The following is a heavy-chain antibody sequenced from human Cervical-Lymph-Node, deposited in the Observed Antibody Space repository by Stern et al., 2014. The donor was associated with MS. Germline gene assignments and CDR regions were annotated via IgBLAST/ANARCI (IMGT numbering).Heavy chain of an antibody. CDR1: GFTFSSYW. Sequence: EVQLLESGAGLVQPGGSLRLSCAASGFTFSSYWMNWVRLAPGTGQERVANIKEDGSETYYVDPAKGRMINSRDNAKNSLYLQMNSLRAEDTAVYYCARGSDTWGQGTLVTVSS. D-gene: IGHD2-15*01. CDR3: ARGSDT. CDR2: IKEDGSET. V-gene: IGHV3-7*01. J-gene: IGHJ5*02.